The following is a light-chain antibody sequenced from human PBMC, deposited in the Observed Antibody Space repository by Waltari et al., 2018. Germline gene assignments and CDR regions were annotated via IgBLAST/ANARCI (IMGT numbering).Light chain of an antibody. V-gene: IGKV3-15*01. J-gene: IGKJ2*01. CDR1: QSVSSN. CDR2: GAS. CDR3: QQYNSWPPRYT. Sequence: EIVMTQSPATLSVSPGARATLSCRASQSVSSNLAWYQQKPGQAPRLLIYGASTRATGIPARFSGSGSGTEFTLTISSLQSEDFALYYCQQYNSWPPRYTFGQGTKLEVK.